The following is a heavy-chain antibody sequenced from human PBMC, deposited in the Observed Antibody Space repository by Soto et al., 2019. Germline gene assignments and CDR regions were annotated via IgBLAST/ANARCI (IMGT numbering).Heavy chain of an antibody. V-gene: IGHV3-23*01. CDR2: IRDTGGYT. J-gene: IGHJ1*01. Sequence: PWGSLRLSCVASGFTFSGYAMSWVRQAPGKGLQWVSAIRDTGGYTYYADSVKCRFTISRDNSKSTLFLQMDSLTADDSALYYCAKPSHEMLTGYSPFDVRGQGTLVTV. CDR1: GFTFSGYA. D-gene: IGHD3-9*01. CDR3: AKPSHEMLTGYSPFDV.